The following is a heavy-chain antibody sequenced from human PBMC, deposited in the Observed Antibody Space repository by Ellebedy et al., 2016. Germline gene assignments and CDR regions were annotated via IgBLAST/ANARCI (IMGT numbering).Heavy chain of an antibody. CDR2: LYRGGST. Sequence: GGSLRLXXAASGFTVVTNYMSWVRQAPGKGLEWVSVLYRGGSTYYSDSVKGRFTISRDNSRNIVYLQMDSLRAEDTAIYYCAREILTEPRRDPSGFDLWGQGTLVTVSS. D-gene: IGHD1-14*01. J-gene: IGHJ4*02. CDR1: GFTVVTNY. CDR3: AREILTEPRRDPSGFDL. V-gene: IGHV3-53*01.